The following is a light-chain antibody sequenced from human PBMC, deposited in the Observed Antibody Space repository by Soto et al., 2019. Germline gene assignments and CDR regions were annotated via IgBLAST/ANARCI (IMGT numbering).Light chain of an antibody. J-gene: IGLJ2*01. CDR1: SSDVGGYNF. CDR2: HVT. V-gene: IGLV2-14*01. Sequence: QSALTQPVSVSGSPGQSITISCTGTSSDVGGYNFVSWYQQHPGKAPKLMIYHVTNRPSGVSHRFSGSKSGNMASLTISGLQAEDEADYYCSSYTSSNTLLFGGGTKVTVL. CDR3: SSYTSSNTLL.